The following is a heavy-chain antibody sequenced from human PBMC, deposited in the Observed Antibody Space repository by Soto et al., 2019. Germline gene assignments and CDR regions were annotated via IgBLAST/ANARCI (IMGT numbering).Heavy chain of an antibody. CDR1: GYTFTSYG. J-gene: IGHJ5*02. CDR3: ARDRAIAVADPYNWFDP. CDR2: ISAYNGNT. Sequence: GASVKVSCKASGYTFTSYGISWVRQAPGQGLEWMGWISAYNGNTNYAQKLQGRVTMTTDTSTSTAYMELRSLRSDDTALYHCARDRAIAVADPYNWFDPWGQGTLVTVSS. D-gene: IGHD6-19*01. V-gene: IGHV1-18*04.